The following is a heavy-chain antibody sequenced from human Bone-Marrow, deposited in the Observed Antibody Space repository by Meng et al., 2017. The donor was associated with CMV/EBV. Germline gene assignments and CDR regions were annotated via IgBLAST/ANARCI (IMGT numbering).Heavy chain of an antibody. CDR2: INPNSGGT. Sequence: ASVKVSCKASGYTFTGYYMHWVRQAPGQGLEWMGWINPNSGGTNYAQKFQGRVTMTRDTSISTAYMELSRLRSDDTAVYYCARDRISGLTGDRGENWFDPWGQGTLVTVSS. CDR3: ARDRISGLTGDRGENWFDP. D-gene: IGHD7-27*01. J-gene: IGHJ5*02. V-gene: IGHV1-2*02. CDR1: GYTFTGYY.